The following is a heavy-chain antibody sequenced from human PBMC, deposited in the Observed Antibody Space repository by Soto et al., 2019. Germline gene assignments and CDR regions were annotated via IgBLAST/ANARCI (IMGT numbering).Heavy chain of an antibody. J-gene: IGHJ6*02. D-gene: IGHD3-3*01. CDR2: ISYDGSNK. Sequence: GSLRLSCAASGFTFSSYAMHWVRQAPGKGLEWVAVISYDGSNKYYADSVKGRFTISRDNSKNTLYLQMNSLRAEDTAVYYCARERFLEWLLSYYYYGMDVWGQGTTVTVSS. CDR1: GFTFSSYA. V-gene: IGHV3-30-3*01. CDR3: ARERFLEWLLSYYYYGMDV.